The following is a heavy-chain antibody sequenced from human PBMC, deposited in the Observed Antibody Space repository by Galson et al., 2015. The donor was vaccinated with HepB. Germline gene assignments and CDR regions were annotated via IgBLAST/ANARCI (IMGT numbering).Heavy chain of an antibody. CDR2: FDPEDGET. CDR1: GHTLTELS. Sequence: SVKVSCKVSGHTLTELSMHWVRQAPGKGLEWMGGFDPEDGETIYAQKFQGRVTMTEDTSTDTAYMELSSLRSEDTAVYYCATARPDDSSGYYFDAFDIWGQGTMVTVSS. J-gene: IGHJ3*02. D-gene: IGHD3-22*01. V-gene: IGHV1-24*01. CDR3: ATARPDDSSGYYFDAFDI.